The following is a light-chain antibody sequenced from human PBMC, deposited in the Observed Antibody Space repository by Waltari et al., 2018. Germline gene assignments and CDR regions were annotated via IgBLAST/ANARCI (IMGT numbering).Light chain of an antibody. J-gene: IGKJ1*01. CDR3: QQYVRLPWT. V-gene: IGKV4-1*01. Sequence: DIVMTQSPDSLAVSLGERATINCKSSQSVLYSSNNKNYLAWYQQKPGQPPKLLICWASIRESGVPDRFSGSGSGTDFTLTISSLQAEDVAVYYCQQYVRLPWTFGQGTQVEVK. CDR1: QSVLYSSNNKNY. CDR2: WAS.